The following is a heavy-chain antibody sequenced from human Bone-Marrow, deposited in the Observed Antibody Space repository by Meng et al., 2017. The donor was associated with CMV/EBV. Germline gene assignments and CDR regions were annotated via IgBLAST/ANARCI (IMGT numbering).Heavy chain of an antibody. D-gene: IGHD1-26*01. CDR3: ARAGSGGYFDY. V-gene: IGHV3-33*01. Sequence: GEFLKISCSASGFTFSSYGMHWDRQAPGKGLEWVAVIWYDGSNKYYADSVKGRFTISRDNAKNSLYLQMNSLRAEDTAVYYCARAGSGGYFDYWGQGTLVTVSS. CDR1: GFTFSSYG. J-gene: IGHJ4*02. CDR2: IWYDGSNK.